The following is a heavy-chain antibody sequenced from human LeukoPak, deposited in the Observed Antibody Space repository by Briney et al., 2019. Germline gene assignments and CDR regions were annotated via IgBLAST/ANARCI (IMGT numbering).Heavy chain of an antibody. V-gene: IGHV3-21*01. CDR1: GFTFSSYS. CDR2: ISSSSSYI. Sequence: GGSLRLSCAASGFTFSSYSMNWVRQAPGKGLEWVSSISSSSSYIYYADSVKGRFTISRDNSKNTLYLQMNSLRAEDTAVYYCAKDQPLYDFWSGYSDYWGQGTLVTVSS. J-gene: IGHJ4*02. D-gene: IGHD3-3*01. CDR3: AKDQPLYDFWSGYSDY.